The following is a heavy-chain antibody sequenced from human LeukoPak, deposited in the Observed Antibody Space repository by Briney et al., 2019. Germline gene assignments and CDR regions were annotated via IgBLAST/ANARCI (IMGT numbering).Heavy chain of an antibody. J-gene: IGHJ3*02. CDR3: ARQLPQETVVVVAAEGVDAFDI. Sequence: ASVKVSCKASGYTFSSYDINWVRQATGQGLEWMGWMNPNSGKTGYEQKFQGRVTMTRNTSISTAYMELNSLRSEDTAVYFCARQLPQETVVVVAAEGVDAFDIWGQGTMVTVSS. V-gene: IGHV1-8*01. CDR2: MNPNSGKT. D-gene: IGHD2-15*01. CDR1: GYTFSSYD.